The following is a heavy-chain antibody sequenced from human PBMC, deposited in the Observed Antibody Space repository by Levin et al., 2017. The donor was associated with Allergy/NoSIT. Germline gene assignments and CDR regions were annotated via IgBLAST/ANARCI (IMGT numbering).Heavy chain of an antibody. D-gene: IGHD1-26*01. V-gene: IGHV3-49*04. Sequence: GGSLRLSCTASGFTFGNYAMSWVRQAPGKGLEWVGFIRGKAYSGTTEYAASVKGRFTISRDDSKSIAYLQMNSLKTEDTAVYYCTREALGELLFYYYFAMDVWGQGTTVTVSS. CDR3: TREALGELLFYYYFAMDV. J-gene: IGHJ6*02. CDR2: IRGKAYSGTT. CDR1: GFTFGNYA.